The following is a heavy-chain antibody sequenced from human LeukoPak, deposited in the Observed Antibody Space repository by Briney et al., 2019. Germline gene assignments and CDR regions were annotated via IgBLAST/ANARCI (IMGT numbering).Heavy chain of an antibody. Sequence: GGSLRLSCAASGFTFSNFGMHWVRQAPGKGLEWVAVIWYDGSNKYYADSVKGRFTISRDNSKNTLYLQMNSLRAEDTAVYYCARDSLRRMVRGDSFDYWGQGTLVTVSS. V-gene: IGHV3-33*01. D-gene: IGHD3-10*01. J-gene: IGHJ4*02. CDR3: ARDSLRRMVRGDSFDY. CDR2: IWYDGSNK. CDR1: GFTFSNFG.